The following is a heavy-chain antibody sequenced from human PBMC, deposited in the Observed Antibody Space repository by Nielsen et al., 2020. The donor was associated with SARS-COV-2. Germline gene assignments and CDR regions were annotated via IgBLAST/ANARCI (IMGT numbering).Heavy chain of an antibody. D-gene: IGHD5-18*01. CDR3: ARDPNSYGRDDYYYYMDV. Sequence: GESLKISCAASGFTFSDYYMSWIRQAPGKGLEWVSYISSSGSTIYYADSVKGRFTISRDNAKNSLYLQMNSLRAEDTAVYYCARDPNSYGRDDYYYYMDVWGKGTTVTVSS. CDR2: ISSSGSTI. V-gene: IGHV3-11*04. J-gene: IGHJ6*03. CDR1: GFTFSDYY.